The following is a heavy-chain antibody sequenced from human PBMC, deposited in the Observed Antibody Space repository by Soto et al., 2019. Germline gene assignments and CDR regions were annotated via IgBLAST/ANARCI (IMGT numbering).Heavy chain of an antibody. D-gene: IGHD3-22*01. CDR3: AKDHTVVIRDAFDI. Sequence: EVQILESGGGLVQPGGSLRLSCAASGFTFSSYAMYWVRQAPGKGLAWVSGISDSGTGTYYADSVKGRFTISRDNSKNTVYLQMKSLSAEDTAVYYCAKDHTVVIRDAFDIWGQVTMVNVSS. J-gene: IGHJ3*02. V-gene: IGHV3-23*01. CDR1: GFTFSSYA. CDR2: ISDSGTGT.